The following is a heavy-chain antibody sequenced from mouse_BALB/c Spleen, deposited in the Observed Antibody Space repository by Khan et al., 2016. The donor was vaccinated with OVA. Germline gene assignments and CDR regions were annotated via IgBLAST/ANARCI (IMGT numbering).Heavy chain of an antibody. CDR2: IAPGSGST. Sequence: DLAKPGASVKLSCKASGYTFTSYWINWIKQRPGQGLEWIGRIAPGSGSTYYNEMFKGKATLTVDTSSSTAYIQLSSLSSEDSAVYFCARYYGSSYYFDYWGQGTTLTVSS. CDR1: GYTFTSYW. CDR3: ARYYGSSYYFDY. D-gene: IGHD1-1*01. J-gene: IGHJ2*01. V-gene: IGHV1S41*01.